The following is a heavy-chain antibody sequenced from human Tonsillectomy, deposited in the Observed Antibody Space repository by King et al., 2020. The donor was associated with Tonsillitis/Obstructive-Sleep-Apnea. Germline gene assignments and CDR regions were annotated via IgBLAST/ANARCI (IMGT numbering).Heavy chain of an antibody. D-gene: IGHD6-19*01. V-gene: IGHV3-15*01. J-gene: IGHJ4*02. Sequence: VQLVESGGGLVKPGGCLRLSCAASGFTFIKDGMSWVRKAPGKGLECGGRIKSKTYGGTTDYASPVKGRFTISRDDSKNTLYLQMNSLKTEDTGVYYCRGAGYWGQGTLVTVSS. CDR2: IKSKTYGGTT. CDR1: GFTFIKDG. CDR3: RGAGY.